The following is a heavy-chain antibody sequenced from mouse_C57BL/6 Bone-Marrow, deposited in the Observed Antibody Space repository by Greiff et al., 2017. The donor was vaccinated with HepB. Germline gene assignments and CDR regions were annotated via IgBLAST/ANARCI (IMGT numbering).Heavy chain of an antibody. D-gene: IGHD1-1*01. CDR1: GYTFTSYT. CDR2: INPSSGYT. V-gene: IGHV1-4*01. J-gene: IGHJ2*01. Sequence: QVQLKESGAELARPGASVKMSCKASGYTFTSYTMHWVKQRPGQGLEWIGYINPSSGYTKYNQKFKDKATLTADKSSSTAYMQLSSLTSEDSAVYYCAHDYGSSYYFDYWGQGTTLTVSS. CDR3: AHDYGSSYYFDY.